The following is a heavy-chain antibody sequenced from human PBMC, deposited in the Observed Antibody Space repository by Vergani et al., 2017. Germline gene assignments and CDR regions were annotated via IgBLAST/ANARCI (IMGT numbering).Heavy chain of an antibody. Sequence: QVQLQESGPGLVKPSQTLSLTCTVSGGSISSGSYYWSWIRQPAGKGLEWIGRISTSGSTNYNPSLKSRVTISVDTSKNQFSLKLSSVTAAATAVYYCARSYCSSTSCYSYYYYMDVWGKGTTVTVSS. CDR2: ISTSGST. J-gene: IGHJ6*03. CDR1: GGSISSGSYY. CDR3: ARSYCSSTSCYSYYYYMDV. V-gene: IGHV4-61*02. D-gene: IGHD2-2*02.